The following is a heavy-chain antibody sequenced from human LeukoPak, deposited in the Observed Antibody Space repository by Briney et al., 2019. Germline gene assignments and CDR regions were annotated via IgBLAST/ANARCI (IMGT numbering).Heavy chain of an antibody. D-gene: IGHD3-22*01. CDR2: IIPIFGTA. CDR1: GGTFSSYA. V-gene: IGHV1-69*13. Sequence: SVKVSCKASGGTFSSYAISWVRQAPGQGLEWMGGIIPIFGTANYAQKFQGRVTITADESTSTAYMELSSLRSEDTAVYYCARGPRADYDSSGYYYDPRFDYWGQGTLVTVSS. CDR3: ARGPRADYDSSGYYYDPRFDY. J-gene: IGHJ4*02.